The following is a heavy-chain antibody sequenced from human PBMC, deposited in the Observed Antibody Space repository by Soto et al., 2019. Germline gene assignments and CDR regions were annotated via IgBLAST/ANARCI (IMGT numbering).Heavy chain of an antibody. CDR2: ISSSSSYI. J-gene: IGHJ6*02. CDR3: ARLLYYDSSGYCAGMDV. V-gene: IGHV3-21*01. CDR1: GFTFSSYS. Sequence: GGSLRLSCAASGFTFSSYSMNWVRQAPGKGLEWVSSISSSSSYIYYADSVKGRFTISRDNAKNSLYLQMNSLRAEDTAVYYCARLLYYDSSGYCAGMDVWGQGTSVTVSS. D-gene: IGHD3-22*01.